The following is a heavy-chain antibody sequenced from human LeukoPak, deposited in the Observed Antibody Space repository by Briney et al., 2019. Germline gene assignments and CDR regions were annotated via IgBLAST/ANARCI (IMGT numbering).Heavy chain of an antibody. CDR3: ASSRGAWFGYFDY. CDR2: IYYSGST. V-gene: IGHV4-59*01. Sequence: PSETLSLTCTVSGGSISSYYWSWIRQPPGKGLEWIGYIYYSGSTNYNPSLKSRVTISVDTSKNQFSLKLSSVTAADTAVYYCASSRGAWFGYFDYWGQGTLVTVSS. CDR1: GGSISSYY. D-gene: IGHD3-10*01. J-gene: IGHJ4*02.